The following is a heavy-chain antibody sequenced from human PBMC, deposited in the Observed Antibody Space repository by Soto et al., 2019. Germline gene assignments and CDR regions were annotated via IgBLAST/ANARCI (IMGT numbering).Heavy chain of an antibody. J-gene: IGHJ6*02. D-gene: IGHD2-15*01. CDR1: GCTFTGYY. V-gene: IGHV1-2*04. Sequence: ASVKVSCKASGCTFTGYYVHWVRQAPGQGLEWMGWINPNSGGTSYAQKFQGWVTMTRDTSISTAYMELSRKISDDTAVYYCARHNCSGGSCYSDARMDVWGQGTTVTVSS. CDR3: ARHNCSGGSCYSDARMDV. CDR2: INPNSGGT.